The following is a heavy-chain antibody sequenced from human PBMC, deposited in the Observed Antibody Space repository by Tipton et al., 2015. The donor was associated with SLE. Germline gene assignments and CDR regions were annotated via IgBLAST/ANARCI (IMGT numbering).Heavy chain of an antibody. D-gene: IGHD3-10*01. CDR3: ARGRLVRGDYFFDY. CDR2: IYTSGST. V-gene: IGHV4-4*08. CDR1: GGSISSYY. Sequence: TLSLTCTVSGGSISSYYWSWIRQPPGKGLEWIGYIYTSGSTNYNPSLKSRVTISVDTSKNQFSLKLSSVTAADTAGYYCARGRLVRGDYFFDYWGQGTLVTVSS. J-gene: IGHJ4*02.